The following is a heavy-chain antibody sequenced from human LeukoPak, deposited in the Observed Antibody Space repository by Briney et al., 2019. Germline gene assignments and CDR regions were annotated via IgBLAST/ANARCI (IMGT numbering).Heavy chain of an antibody. CDR2: MNPNSGNT. D-gene: IGHD6-13*01. CDR1: GYTFTSYD. Sequence: ASVKVSCKASGYTFTSYDINWVRQATGQGLEWMGWMNPNSGNTGYARKFQGRVTMTRNTSISTAYMELSSLRSEDTAVYYCARGGYSSSWYEGYYYYGMDVWGQGTTVTVSS. CDR3: ARGGYSSSWYEGYYYYGMDV. V-gene: IGHV1-8*01. J-gene: IGHJ6*02.